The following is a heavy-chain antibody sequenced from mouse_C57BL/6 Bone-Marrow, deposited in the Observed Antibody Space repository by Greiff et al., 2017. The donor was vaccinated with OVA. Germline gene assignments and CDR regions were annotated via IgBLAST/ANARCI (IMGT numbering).Heavy chain of an antibody. V-gene: IGHV1-81*01. D-gene: IGHD1-1*01. J-gene: IGHJ4*01. Sequence: QVQLQQSGAELARPGASVKLSCKASGYTFTSYGISWVKQRTGQGLEWIGEIYPRSGNTYYNEKFKGKATLTADKSSSTAYMELRSLTSADSEVYFCAREGIFITTVVAPMDYWGQGTSVTVSS. CDR3: AREGIFITTVVAPMDY. CDR2: IYPRSGNT. CDR1: GYTFTSYG.